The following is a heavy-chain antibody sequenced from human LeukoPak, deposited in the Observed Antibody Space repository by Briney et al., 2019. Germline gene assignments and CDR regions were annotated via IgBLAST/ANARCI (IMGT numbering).Heavy chain of an antibody. Sequence: SQTLSLTCALSGDSVSSNSAAWNWIRQSPSRGLEWLGRTYDRFKWYNDYAVSVKSRITINPETSKNQFSLQMNSVTPEDMALYYCGRLNYGFDYWGQGTLVTVSS. CDR3: GRLNYGFDY. D-gene: IGHD3-10*01. J-gene: IGHJ4*02. CDR1: GDSVSSNSAA. CDR2: TYDRFKWYN. V-gene: IGHV6-1*01.